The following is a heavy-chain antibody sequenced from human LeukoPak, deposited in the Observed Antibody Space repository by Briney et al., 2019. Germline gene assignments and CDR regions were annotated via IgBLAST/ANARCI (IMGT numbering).Heavy chain of an antibody. Sequence: SETLSLTCTVSGGSISSYYWSWIRQPPGKGLGCMGYIYYSGSTNYNPSLKSRVTISVDTSKNQFSLKLSSVTAADTAVYYCARARGRYFDTFDIWGQGTMVTVSS. J-gene: IGHJ3*02. CDR1: GGSISSYY. CDR2: IYYSGST. D-gene: IGHD3-9*01. CDR3: ARARGRYFDTFDI. V-gene: IGHV4-59*01.